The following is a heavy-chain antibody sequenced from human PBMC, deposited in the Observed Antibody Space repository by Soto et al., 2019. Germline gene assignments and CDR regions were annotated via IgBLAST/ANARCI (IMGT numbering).Heavy chain of an antibody. CDR1: GGSISSGGYS. CDR2: IYHSGST. J-gene: IGHJ4*02. V-gene: IGHV4-30-2*01. CDR3: ARAGPQGYFDY. Sequence: SETLSLTCAVSGGSISSGGYSWSWIRQPPGKGLEWIGYIYHSGSTYYNPSLKSRVTISVDRSKNQFSLKLSSVTAADTAVYYCARAGPQGYFDYWGQGNLVTVSS.